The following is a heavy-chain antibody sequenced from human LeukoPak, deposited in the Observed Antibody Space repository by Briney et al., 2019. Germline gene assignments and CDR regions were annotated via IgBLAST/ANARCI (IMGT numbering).Heavy chain of an antibody. CDR2: IYSGGST. D-gene: IGHD3-22*01. Sequence: GGSLRLSCAASGFTFRSYGMHWVRQAPGKGLEWVSVIYSGGSTYYADSVKGRFTISRHNSKNTLYLQMNSLRAEDTAVYYCARERSDSSGYYVDYWGQGTLVTVSS. V-gene: IGHV3-53*04. CDR1: GFTFRSYG. J-gene: IGHJ4*02. CDR3: ARERSDSSGYYVDY.